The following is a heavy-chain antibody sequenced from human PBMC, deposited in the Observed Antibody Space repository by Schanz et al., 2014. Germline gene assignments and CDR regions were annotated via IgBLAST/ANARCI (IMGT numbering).Heavy chain of an antibody. J-gene: IGHJ4*02. CDR1: GATFNSYA. CDR2: IIPPLRQT. V-gene: IGHV1-69*04. CDR3: ARSIDGDYLY. Sequence: QVRLVQSGAEVKKPGSSVKVSCKSSGATFNSYAFGWVRQAPGQGFEWVGSIIPPLRQTRYAQKFEERVIITADTSTTTVYMDLASLTSDDTAVYFCARSIDGDYLYWGQGTLVTVSS. D-gene: IGHD4-17*01.